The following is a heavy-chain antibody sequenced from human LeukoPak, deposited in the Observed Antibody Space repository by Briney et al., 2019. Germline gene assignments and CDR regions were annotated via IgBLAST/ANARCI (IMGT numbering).Heavy chain of an antibody. CDR2: IRYDGSNT. Sequence: GGSLRLSCAPSGLTFSTYDMHWVRQAPGKGLEWVAFIRYDGSNTYFADSVKGRFTISRDNSKHTLYLQMNSLRAEDTAVYFCARGQINYYYYMDVWGKGTTVTISS. J-gene: IGHJ6*03. CDR3: ARGQINYYYYMDV. V-gene: IGHV3-30*02. CDR1: GLTFSTYD.